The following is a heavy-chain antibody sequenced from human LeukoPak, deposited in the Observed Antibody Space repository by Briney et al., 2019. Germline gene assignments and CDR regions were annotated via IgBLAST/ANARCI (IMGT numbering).Heavy chain of an antibody. V-gene: IGHV3-7*01. CDR1: GFTFSSHW. Sequence: PGGSLRLSCAVSGFTFSSHWMTWVRQAPGKGLEWVANIKEDGNEKYYVDSVKGRFTISRDNAKNSLYLQMNSLRAEDTAVYYCATGGSGWSWGQGTLVTVSS. CDR2: IKEDGNEK. CDR3: ATGGSGWS. D-gene: IGHD6-19*01. J-gene: IGHJ5*02.